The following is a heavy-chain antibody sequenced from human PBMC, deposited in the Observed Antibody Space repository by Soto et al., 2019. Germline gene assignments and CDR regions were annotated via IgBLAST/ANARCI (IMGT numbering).Heavy chain of an antibody. CDR1: XXTFSSYA. D-gene: IGHD3-10*01. Sequence: VQSGAEVKKPXSSVKVSXXXXXXTFSSYAIXXXXXXXXXXXXXXXXVXXIFGTANYAQKFQGRVTITADESTSTAYMELSSLRSEDTAVYYCARDFRITMVRGEIYYYYYGMDVWGQGTTVTVSS. V-gene: IGHV1-69*01. J-gene: IGHJ6*02. CDR3: ARDFRITMVRGEIYYYYYGMDV. CDR2: VXXIFGTA.